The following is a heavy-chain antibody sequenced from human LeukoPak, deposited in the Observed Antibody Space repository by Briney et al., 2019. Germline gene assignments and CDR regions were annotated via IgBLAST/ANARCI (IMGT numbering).Heavy chain of an antibody. J-gene: IGHJ4*02. D-gene: IGHD3-3*01. V-gene: IGHV3-72*01. CDR1: GFTFSDHY. CDR2: SRNKDHRYST. Sequence: PGGSLRLSCAVSGFTFSDHYMDWVREAAGKGLEWVGRSRNKDHRYSTEYAASVEGRFTISRDESKNSLYLQMNSLKIEDTAIYYCVRGRDSFDYWGQGTLVTVSS. CDR3: VRGRDSFDY.